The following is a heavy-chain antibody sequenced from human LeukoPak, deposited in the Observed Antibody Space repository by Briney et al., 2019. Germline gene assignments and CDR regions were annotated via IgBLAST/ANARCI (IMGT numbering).Heavy chain of an antibody. CDR3: ASRGKSGGKAFDI. CDR1: GGTFSSYA. D-gene: IGHD2-15*01. V-gene: IGHV1-69*13. Sequence: ASVKVSCKASGGTFSSYAISWARQAPGQGLEWMGGIIPIFGTANYAQKFQGRVTITADESTSTAYMELSSLRSEDTAVYYCASRGKSGGKAFDIWGQGTMVTVSS. J-gene: IGHJ3*02. CDR2: IIPIFGTA.